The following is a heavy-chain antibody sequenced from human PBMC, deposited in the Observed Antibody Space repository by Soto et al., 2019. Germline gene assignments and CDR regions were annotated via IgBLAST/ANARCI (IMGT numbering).Heavy chain of an antibody. D-gene: IGHD4-17*01. J-gene: IGHJ4*02. CDR2: SDYSGNT. V-gene: IGHV4-31*03. Sequence: SETLSLTCTVSGGSISTGGYYWSWIRQHPGKGLECIGYSDYSGNTYYNPSLKSRITISVDTSRNQFSLNLSSVTAADTAVYYCARLDYGGNPNYLDYWGQGTLVTVSS. CDR1: GGSISTGGYY. CDR3: ARLDYGGNPNYLDY.